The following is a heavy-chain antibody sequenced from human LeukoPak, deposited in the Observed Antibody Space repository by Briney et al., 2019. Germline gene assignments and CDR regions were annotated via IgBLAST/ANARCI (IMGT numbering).Heavy chain of an antibody. CDR2: ISAYNGNT. CDR3: ARDGSEPYSSGWLDY. Sequence: ASVKVSCKASGYTFTSYGISWVRQAPGQGLEWMGWISAYNGNTNYAQKLQGRVTMTTDTSTSTAYMELRSLRSDDTAVYYCARDGSEPYSSGWLDYWGQGTLVTVSS. J-gene: IGHJ4*02. V-gene: IGHV1-18*01. CDR1: GYTFTSYG. D-gene: IGHD6-19*01.